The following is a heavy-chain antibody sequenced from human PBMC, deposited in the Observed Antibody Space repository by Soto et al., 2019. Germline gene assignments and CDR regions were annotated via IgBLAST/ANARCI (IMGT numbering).Heavy chain of an antibody. Sequence: SETLSLTCTVSGGSISSYYWSWIRQPPGKGLEWIGYIYHSGSTNYNPSLKSRVTISVDTSKNQFSLKLSSVTAADTAVYYCARDLAEFDPWGQGTLVTVSS. V-gene: IGHV4-59*01. CDR1: GGSISSYY. D-gene: IGHD6-19*01. CDR2: IYHSGST. CDR3: ARDLAEFDP. J-gene: IGHJ5*02.